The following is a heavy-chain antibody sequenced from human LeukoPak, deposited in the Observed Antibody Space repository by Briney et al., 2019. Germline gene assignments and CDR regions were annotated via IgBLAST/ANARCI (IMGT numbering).Heavy chain of an antibody. V-gene: IGHV4-30-2*01. J-gene: IGHJ4*02. CDR3: ARQGYYYDSSGSTRGYYFDY. D-gene: IGHD3-22*01. Sequence: LRLSCAASGFTVSSNYMSWVGQAPGKGLEWIGYIYHSGSTYYNPSLKSRVTISVDRSKNQFSLKLSSVTAADTAVYYCARQGYYYDSSGSTRGYYFDYWGQGTLVTVSS. CDR2: IYHSGST. CDR1: GFTVSSNY.